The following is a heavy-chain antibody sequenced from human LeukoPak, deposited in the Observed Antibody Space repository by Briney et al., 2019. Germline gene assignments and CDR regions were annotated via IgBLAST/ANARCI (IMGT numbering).Heavy chain of an antibody. CDR1: GFTFSSYG. J-gene: IGHJ4*02. V-gene: IGHV3-23*01. D-gene: IGHD6-19*01. CDR2: ITGSGSNT. CDR3: AKRDSSGWYYFDY. Sequence: GGTLRLSCAASGFTFSSYGMSWVRQAPGKGLEWVSSITGSGSNTFYADSVKGRFTISRDSSKNTLYMQMNSLRAEDTAVYYCAKRDSSGWYYFDYWGQGTLVTVSS.